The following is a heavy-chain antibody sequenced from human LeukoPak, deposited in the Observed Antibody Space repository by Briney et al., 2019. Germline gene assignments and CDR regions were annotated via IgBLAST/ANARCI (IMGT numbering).Heavy chain of an antibody. D-gene: IGHD3-22*01. CDR3: ARGLYYYDSSGYYYVYYFDY. CDR2: INHSGST. V-gene: IGHV4-34*01. CDR1: GGSFSGYY. J-gene: IGHJ4*02. Sequence: SETLSLTSAVYGGSFSGYYWSWIRQPPGKGLEWIGKINHSGSTNYNPSLKSRVTISVDTSKNQFSLKLSSVTAADTAVYYCARGLYYYDSSGYYYVYYFDYWGQGTLVTVSS.